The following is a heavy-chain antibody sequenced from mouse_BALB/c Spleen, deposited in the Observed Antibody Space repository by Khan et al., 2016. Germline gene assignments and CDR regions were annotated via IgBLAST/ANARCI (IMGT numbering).Heavy chain of an antibody. CDR2: ISSGGSYT. CDR3: ARRYYGSSGFAY. D-gene: IGHD1-1*01. CDR1: GFTFSSYA. J-gene: IGHJ3*01. Sequence: EVELVESGGGLVKPGGSLKLSCAASGFTFSSYAMSWVRQTPEKRLEWVATISSGGSYTYYPDSVKGRFTISRDNAKNTLYLQISSLRSEDTAMYYCARRYYGSSGFAYWGQGTLVTVSA. V-gene: IGHV5-9-3*01.